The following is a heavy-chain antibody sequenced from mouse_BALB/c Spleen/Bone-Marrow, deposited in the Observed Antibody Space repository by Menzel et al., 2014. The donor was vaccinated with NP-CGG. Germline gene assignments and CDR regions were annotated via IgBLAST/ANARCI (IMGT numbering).Heavy chain of an antibody. V-gene: IGHV5-17*02. Sequence: EVKVVEPGGGLVQPGGSRKLSYAASGFTFXSFGMHWVRQAPEKGLEWVAYISSGSSTIYYADTVKGRFTISRDNPKSTLFLQMTSLRSEDTATYYGARRYYGSSFSYFDYWGQGTTLTVSS. CDR1: GFTFXSFG. D-gene: IGHD1-1*01. CDR2: ISSGSSTI. J-gene: IGHJ2*01. CDR3: ARRYYGSSFSYFDY.